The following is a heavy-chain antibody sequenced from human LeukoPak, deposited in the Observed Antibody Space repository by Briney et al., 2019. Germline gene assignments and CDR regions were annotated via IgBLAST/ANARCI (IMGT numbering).Heavy chain of an antibody. J-gene: IGHJ4*02. CDR2: ISWNSGSI. CDR3: AKDLSGSHDGVFDY. CDR1: GFTFDDYA. V-gene: IGHV3-9*01. D-gene: IGHD2-8*01. Sequence: SLRLSCAASGFTFDDYAMHWVRQAPGKGLEWVSGISWNSGSIGYADSVKGRFTISRDNAKNSLYLQMNSLRAEDTALYYCAKDLSGSHDGVFDYWGQGTLVTVSS.